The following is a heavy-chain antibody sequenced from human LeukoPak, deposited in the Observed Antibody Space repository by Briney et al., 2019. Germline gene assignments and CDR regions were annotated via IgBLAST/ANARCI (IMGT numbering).Heavy chain of an antibody. CDR3: ARGRSNYYGMDV. CDR1: DCAINSYY. D-gene: IGHD1-26*01. J-gene: IGHJ6*02. V-gene: IGHV4-59*01. CDR2: IYYNGNT. Sequence: SEALSLTCSVSDCAINSYYWNWIRRPPGKGLEWIGHIYYNGNTNYSPSLKSRVTMSVDTSKNLFSLKVSSVTAADTAVYYCARGRSNYYGMDVWGQGTTVTVSS.